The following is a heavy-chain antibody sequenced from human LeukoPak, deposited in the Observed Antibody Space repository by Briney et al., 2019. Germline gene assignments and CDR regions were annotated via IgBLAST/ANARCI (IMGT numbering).Heavy chain of an antibody. Sequence: GGSLRLSCAASGFAFSSYGMHWVRQAPGKGLEWVAVISYDGSNKYYADSVKGRFTISRDNSKNTLYLQMNSLRAEDTAVYYCAKGGNYDSSGYYYFDYWGQGTLVTVSS. CDR2: ISYDGSNK. CDR1: GFAFSSYG. V-gene: IGHV3-30*18. D-gene: IGHD3-22*01. J-gene: IGHJ4*02. CDR3: AKGGNYDSSGYYYFDY.